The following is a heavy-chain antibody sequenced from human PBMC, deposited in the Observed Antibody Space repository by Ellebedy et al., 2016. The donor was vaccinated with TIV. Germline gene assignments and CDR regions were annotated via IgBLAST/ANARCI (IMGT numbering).Heavy chain of an antibody. V-gene: IGHV3-21*01. J-gene: IGHJ4*02. D-gene: IGHD6-19*01. CDR2: ISSSSSYI. CDR1: GFTFSSYS. CDR3: ARDISSGCPDY. Sequence: GGSLRLSCAASGFTFSSYSMNWVRQAPGKGLEWVSSISSSSSYIYYADSVKGRFTISRDSAKNSLYLQMNSLRAEDKAVYYCARDISSGCPDYWGQGTLVTVSS.